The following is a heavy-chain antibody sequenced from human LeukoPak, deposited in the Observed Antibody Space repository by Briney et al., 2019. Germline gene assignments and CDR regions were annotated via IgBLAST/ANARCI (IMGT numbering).Heavy chain of an antibody. J-gene: IGHJ4*02. D-gene: IGHD6-19*01. CDR2: IYTSGST. CDR3: ARGGGIAVAGTDY. Sequence: SETLSLTCTVSGGSISSGSYYWSWIRQPAGKGLEWIGRIYTSGSTNYNPSLKSRVTISVDTSKNQFSLKLSSVTAADTAVYYCARGGGIAVAGTDYWGQGTLVTVSS. CDR1: GGSISSGSYY. V-gene: IGHV4-61*02.